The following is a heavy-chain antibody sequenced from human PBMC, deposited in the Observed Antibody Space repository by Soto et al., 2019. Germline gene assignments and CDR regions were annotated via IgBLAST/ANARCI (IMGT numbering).Heavy chain of an antibody. V-gene: IGHV1-18*01. Sequence: ASVKVSCKASGYTFTSYGISWVRQAPGQGLEWMGWISAYNGNTNYAQKLQGRVTMTTDTSTSTAYMELRSLRSDDTAVYYCAREFSVTIFGVVTHPFDIWGQGTMVTVS. D-gene: IGHD3-3*01. CDR3: AREFSVTIFGVVTHPFDI. CDR1: GYTFTSYG. J-gene: IGHJ3*02. CDR2: ISAYNGNT.